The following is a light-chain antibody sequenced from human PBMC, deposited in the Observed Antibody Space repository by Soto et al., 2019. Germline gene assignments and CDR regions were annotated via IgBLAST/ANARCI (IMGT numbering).Light chain of an antibody. CDR1: QSVRAW. J-gene: IGKJ1*01. V-gene: IGKV1-5*01. CDR2: EAS. CDR3: QQYITYPWT. Sequence: DIQMTQSPSALSASVGDRVTITCRASQSVRAWLAWYQQKPGKAPNLLIYEASSLEPGVPSRFSGSGFGTEFTLTITPLQPDDFATYYCQQYITYPWTFGQGTRVEIK.